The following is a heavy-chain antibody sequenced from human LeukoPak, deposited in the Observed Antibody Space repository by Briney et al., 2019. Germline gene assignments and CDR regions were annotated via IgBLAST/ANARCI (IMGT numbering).Heavy chain of an antibody. CDR1: GGSMSSYY. J-gene: IGHJ6*03. Sequence: SETLSLTCTVPGGSMSSYYWSWIRQPAGKGLEWIGRIHGSGNTIYNPSLKSRVTMSVDTAKNQFSLKLSSVTAADTAVYYCARLKFYDSTGYSPGYYMDVWGKGTAVTVSS. CDR3: ARLKFYDSTGYSPGYYMDV. CDR2: IHGSGNT. D-gene: IGHD3-22*01. V-gene: IGHV4-4*07.